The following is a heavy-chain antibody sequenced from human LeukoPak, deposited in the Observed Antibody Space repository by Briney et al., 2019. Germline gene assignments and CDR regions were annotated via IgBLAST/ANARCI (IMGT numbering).Heavy chain of an antibody. CDR1: GGSVSSDSYF. V-gene: IGHV4-61*01. Sequence: SETLSLTCTVSGGSVSSDSYFWTWIRQPPGKGLEWIGYIYYSGSTNYNPSLKSRVTISLDTSKSQISLKLSSVTAADTAVYYCARGQRRLQDYWGQGALVTVSS. CDR3: ARGQRRLQDY. J-gene: IGHJ4*02. CDR2: IYYSGST.